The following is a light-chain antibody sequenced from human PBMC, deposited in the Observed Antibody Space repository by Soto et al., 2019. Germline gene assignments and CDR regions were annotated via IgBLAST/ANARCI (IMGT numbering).Light chain of an antibody. V-gene: IGLV2-14*01. Sequence: QSALTHPASVSWSPGHSITISCTGTSSDVGGYDYVSWYQLHPGKAPRLMIYKASNRPSGVSHRFSGSRSGNTASLTISGLQAEDEADYYCSSYTSGSTLYVFGTGTKVTVL. CDR1: SSDVGGYDY. J-gene: IGLJ1*01. CDR2: KAS. CDR3: SSYTSGSTLYV.